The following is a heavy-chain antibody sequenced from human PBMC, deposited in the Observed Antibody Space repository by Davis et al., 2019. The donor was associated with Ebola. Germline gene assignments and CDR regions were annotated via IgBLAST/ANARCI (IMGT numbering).Heavy chain of an antibody. D-gene: IGHD3-9*01. CDR1: GFTFSDYY. CDR2: ISSSGSTI. J-gene: IGHJ4*02. CDR3: ARDRANILGFDF. Sequence: GESLKISCAASGFTFSDYYMNWIRQAPGKGLEWISYISSSGSTIYYADSIKGRFTISRDKSTNTVYLQMNSLRDDDSAVYYCARDRANILGFDFWGRGALVKVSS. V-gene: IGHV3-11*04.